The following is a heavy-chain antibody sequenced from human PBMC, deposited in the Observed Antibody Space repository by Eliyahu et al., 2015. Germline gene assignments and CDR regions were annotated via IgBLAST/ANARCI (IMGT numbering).Heavy chain of an antibody. CDR1: GXSIXSRSXY. CDR3: ARVTWQYYYGSGSSGYYFDY. CDR2: IYYSGST. D-gene: IGHD3-10*01. J-gene: IGHJ4*02. V-gene: IGHV4-39*07. Sequence: QLQLQESGPGLVKPSETLSLXCTVSGXSIXSRSXYWGWIRXPPGKGLEWIGSIYYSGSTYYXPSLKSRVTISVDTSKNQFSLKLSSVTAADTAVYYCARVTWQYYYGSGSSGYYFDYWGQGTLVTVSS.